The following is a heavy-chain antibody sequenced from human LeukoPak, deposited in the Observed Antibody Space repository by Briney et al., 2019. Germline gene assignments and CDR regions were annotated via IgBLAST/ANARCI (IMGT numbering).Heavy chain of an antibody. D-gene: IGHD3-10*01. CDR3: ARRGGLGSGLYYYGMDV. CDR1: GYTFNIYA. J-gene: IGHJ6*04. CDR2: INAGNGNT. V-gene: IGHV1-3*01. Sequence: ASVKVSCKASGYTFNIYAMHWVRQAPGQRLEWMGWINAGNGNTRYSQKFHDRVTITRDASASTTYMELSSLRSEDTAVYYRARRGGLGSGLYYYGMDVWGKGTTVTVSS.